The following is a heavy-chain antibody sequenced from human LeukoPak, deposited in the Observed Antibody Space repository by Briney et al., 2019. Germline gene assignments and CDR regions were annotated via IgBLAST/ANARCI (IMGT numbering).Heavy chain of an antibody. J-gene: IGHJ4*02. D-gene: IGHD2-21*02. V-gene: IGHV1-2*02. Sequence: ASVKVSCKASVYIFIGYYMHWVRQAPGQGLEWMGWINPNSGGTNYAQKFQGRVTMTRDTSISTAYMELSRLRSDDTAVYYCARVRSKVTPDYWGQGTLVTVSS. CDR3: ARVRSKVTPDY. CDR2: INPNSGGT. CDR1: VYIFIGYY.